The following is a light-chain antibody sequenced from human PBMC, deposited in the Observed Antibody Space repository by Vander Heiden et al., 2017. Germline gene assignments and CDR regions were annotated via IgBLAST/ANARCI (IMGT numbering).Light chain of an antibody. J-gene: IGLJ3*02. CDR1: KLGDKY. Sequence: SYELTQPPSVSVSPGQTASITCSGDKLGDKYACWYQQKPGQSPVLGIYQDSKRPSGIPERVSGANSGKTGSLTIRGTQAMDEADYYCRAWESSIWVFGGGTKLTVL. CDR3: RAWESSIWV. CDR2: QDS. V-gene: IGLV3-1*01.